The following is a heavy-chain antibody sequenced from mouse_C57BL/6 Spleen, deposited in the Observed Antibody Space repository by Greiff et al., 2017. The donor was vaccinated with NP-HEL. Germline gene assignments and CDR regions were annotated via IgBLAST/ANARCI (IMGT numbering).Heavy chain of an antibody. D-gene: IGHD1-1*01. J-gene: IGHJ2*01. Sequence: VQLQQSGPELVKPGASVKISCKASGYTFTDYYMNWVKQSHGKSLEWIGDINPNNGGTSYNQKFKGKATLTVDKSSSTAYMELRSLTSEDSAVYYCARSHYYGSLDYWGQGTTLTVSS. CDR1: GYTFTDYY. CDR2: INPNNGGT. V-gene: IGHV1-26*01. CDR3: ARSHYYGSLDY.